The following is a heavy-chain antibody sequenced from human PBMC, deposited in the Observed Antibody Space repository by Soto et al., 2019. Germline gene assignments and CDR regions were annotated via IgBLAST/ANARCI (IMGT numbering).Heavy chain of an antibody. CDR1: GYTFTRYP. Sequence: GASVKVSCKASGYTFTRYPIHWVRQAPGQGLEWMGWLNPANGDTGYSQNFQGRVTITRDTSASTAYMEMNSLRSEDTAVYYCARKDYYGSGIYYFDSWGQGTQVTVSS. J-gene: IGHJ4*02. V-gene: IGHV1-3*01. CDR2: LNPANGDT. D-gene: IGHD3-10*01. CDR3: ARKDYYGSGIYYFDS.